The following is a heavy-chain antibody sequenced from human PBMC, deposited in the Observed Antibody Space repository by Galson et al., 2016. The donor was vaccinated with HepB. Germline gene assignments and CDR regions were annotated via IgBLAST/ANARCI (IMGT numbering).Heavy chain of an antibody. CDR2: FTGGGST. Sequence: SLRLSCAVSGFSVSSRCISWVRQAPGKGLEWVSVFTGGGSTFYADSVRGRFSISRDNSNNMVHLQMNSLTVEDTAVYFCARDEWQLGSWYYSMDVWGQGTTVTVSS. D-gene: IGHD4-23*01. V-gene: IGHV3-66*01. CDR1: GFSVSSRC. CDR3: ARDEWQLGSWYYSMDV. J-gene: IGHJ6*02.